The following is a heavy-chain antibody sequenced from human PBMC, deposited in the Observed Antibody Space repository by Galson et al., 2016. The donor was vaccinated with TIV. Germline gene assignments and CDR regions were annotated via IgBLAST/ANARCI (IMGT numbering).Heavy chain of an antibody. CDR3: TKVPSSGFSYYYGLDV. Sequence: SLRLSCAASGFSFSIFAMTWVRQAPGMGLEWVSAISGGGGSTYYADSVKGRFTISRDNSKNTLFLQMNSLRAEDTAIYYCTKVPSSGFSYYYGLDVWGQGTTVIVSS. J-gene: IGHJ6*02. CDR2: ISGGGGST. V-gene: IGHV3-23*01. CDR1: GFSFSIFA. D-gene: IGHD3-22*01.